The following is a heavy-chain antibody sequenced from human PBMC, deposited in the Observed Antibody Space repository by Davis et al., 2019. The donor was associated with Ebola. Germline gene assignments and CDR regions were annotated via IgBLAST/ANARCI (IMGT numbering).Heavy chain of an antibody. J-gene: IGHJ5*02. V-gene: IGHV3-33*01. CDR1: GFTFSSYG. CDR3: ARGEYSSSWGGRFDP. D-gene: IGHD6-13*01. CDR2: IWYDGSNK. Sequence: PGGSLRLSCAASGFTFSSYGMHWVRQAPGKGLEWVAVIWYDGSNKYYADSVKGRFTISRDNSKNTLYLQMNSLRAEDTAVYYCARGEYSSSWGGRFDPWGQGTLVTVSS.